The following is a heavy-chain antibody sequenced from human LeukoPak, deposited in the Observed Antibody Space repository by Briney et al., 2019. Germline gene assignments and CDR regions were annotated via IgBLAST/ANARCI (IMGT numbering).Heavy chain of an antibody. Sequence: GGSLRLSCEASGSTFSRYWMRLVGQAPGKGLEWVANINQDGSEKYYVGSVKGRFTISRDNAKNSLYLQMNSLSAEDTAVYYCARGYRLNWGQGALVTVSS. CDR2: INQDGSEK. V-gene: IGHV3-7*01. D-gene: IGHD3-16*01. CDR1: GSTFSRYW. CDR3: ARGYRLN. J-gene: IGHJ4*02.